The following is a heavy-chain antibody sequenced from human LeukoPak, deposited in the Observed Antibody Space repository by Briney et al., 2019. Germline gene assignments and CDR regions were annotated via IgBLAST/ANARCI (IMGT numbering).Heavy chain of an antibody. CDR3: ARGPWDDGSFYYMDV. Sequence: SVKVSCKASGGTFSSYAISWVRQAPGRGLEWMGGIIPIFGTANYAQKFQGRVTITTDESTSTAYMELSSLRSEDTAVYYCARGPWDDGSFYYMDVWGKGTTVTVSS. J-gene: IGHJ6*03. V-gene: IGHV1-69*05. CDR1: GGTFSSYA. D-gene: IGHD2-15*01. CDR2: IIPIFGTA.